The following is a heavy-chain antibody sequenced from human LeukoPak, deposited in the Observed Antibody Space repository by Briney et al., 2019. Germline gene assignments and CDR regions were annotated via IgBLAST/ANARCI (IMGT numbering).Heavy chain of an antibody. J-gene: IGHJ4*02. CDR3: AKVTGVVVTNYFDY. D-gene: IGHD2-21*02. CDR2: IKQDGSEK. V-gene: IGHV3-7*03. CDR1: GFTFSSYW. Sequence: GGSLRLSCAVSGFTFSSYWMSWVRQAPGKGLEWVANIKQDGSEKYYVDSVKGRFTISRDNAKNTLYLQMNSLRAEDTAVYYCAKVTGVVVTNYFDYWGQGTLVTVSS.